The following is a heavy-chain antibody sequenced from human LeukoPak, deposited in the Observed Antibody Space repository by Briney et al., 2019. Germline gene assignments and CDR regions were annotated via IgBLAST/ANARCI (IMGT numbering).Heavy chain of an antibody. CDR2: ISYDGSNK. CDR3: AKDHSHLCHRD. J-gene: IGHJ4*02. D-gene: IGHD2-2*01. CDR1: GFTFSSYA. V-gene: IGHV3-30-3*01. Sequence: PGRSLRLSCAASGFTFSSYAMHWVRQAPGKGLEWVAVISYDGSNKYYADSVKGRFTISRDNSKNTLYLQMDSLRAEDTAVYYCAKDHSHLCHRDWGQGTLVTVSS.